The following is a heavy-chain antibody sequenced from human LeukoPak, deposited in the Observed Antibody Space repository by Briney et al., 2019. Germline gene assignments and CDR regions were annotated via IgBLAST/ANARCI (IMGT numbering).Heavy chain of an antibody. J-gene: IGHJ3*02. CDR2: IWYDGSNK. V-gene: IGHV3-33*01. CDR3: ARENGDYDGPDDAFDI. Sequence: PGGSLRVSCAASGFTFSSYGMHWVRQAPGKGLEWVAVIWYDGSNKYYADSVKGRFTISRDNSKNTLYLQMNSLRAEDTAVYYCARENGDYDGPDDAFDIWGQGTMVTVSS. CDR1: GFTFSSYG. D-gene: IGHD4-17*01.